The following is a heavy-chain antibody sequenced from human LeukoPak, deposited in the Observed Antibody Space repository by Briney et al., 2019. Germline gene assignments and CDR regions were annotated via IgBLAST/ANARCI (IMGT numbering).Heavy chain of an antibody. D-gene: IGHD3-10*01. CDR1: GFTVSSNY. CDR2: IYSGGST. V-gene: IGHV3-66*01. J-gene: IGHJ4*02. Sequence: GGSLRLSCAASGFTVSSNYMSWVRQAPGKGLEWVSVIYSGGSTYYADSVKGRFTISRDNSKNTLYLQINSLRAEDTAVYYCASSHGSGSHLSFDYWGQGTLVTVSS. CDR3: ASSHGSGSHLSFDY.